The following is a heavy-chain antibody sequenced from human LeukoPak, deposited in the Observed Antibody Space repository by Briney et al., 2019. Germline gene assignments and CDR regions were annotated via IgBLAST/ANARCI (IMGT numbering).Heavy chain of an antibody. Sequence: PGGSLRLSCAASGFPFSTYSMNWVRQAPGKGLEWVSYISSASNTIYYADSVKGRFTISRDNAKNSLYLQMNSLRAEDTAMYYCARDGWFGDYNWFDPWGQGTLVTVSS. CDR1: GFPFSTYS. J-gene: IGHJ5*02. CDR3: ARDGWFGDYNWFDP. V-gene: IGHV3-48*01. CDR2: ISSASNTI. D-gene: IGHD3-10*01.